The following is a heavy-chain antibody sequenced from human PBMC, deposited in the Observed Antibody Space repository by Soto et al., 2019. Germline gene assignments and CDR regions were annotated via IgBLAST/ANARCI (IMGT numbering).Heavy chain of an antibody. V-gene: IGHV3-21*01. J-gene: IGHJ3*02. CDR2: ISSSSSYI. CDR3: ASFKTVYAFDI. CDR1: GFTFTNLW. D-gene: IGHD4-17*01. Sequence: PGGSLRLSCAASGFTFTNLWIYWVRQAPGKGLEWVSSISSSSSYIYYADSVKGRFTISRDNAKNSLHLQMNSLRAEDTAVYYCASFKTVYAFDIWGQGTMVTVSS.